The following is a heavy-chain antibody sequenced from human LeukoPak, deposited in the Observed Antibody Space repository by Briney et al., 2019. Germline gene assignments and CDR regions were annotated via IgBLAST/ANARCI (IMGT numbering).Heavy chain of an antibody. CDR1: GGSITNYY. D-gene: IGHD6-6*01. V-gene: IGHV4-4*07. CDR2: MSTSGST. Sequence: SETLSLTCTVSGGSITNYYWTWVRRPAGKGLEWIGRMSTSGSTNYNPSLKSRATMSVDTSKNQFSLKLTSVTAADTAVYYCARVGSSSFWYFDLWGRGTLVTVSS. J-gene: IGHJ2*01. CDR3: ARVGSSSFWYFDL.